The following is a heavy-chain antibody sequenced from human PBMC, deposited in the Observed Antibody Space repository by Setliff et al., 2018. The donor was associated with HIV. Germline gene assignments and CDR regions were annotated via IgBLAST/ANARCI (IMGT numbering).Heavy chain of an antibody. CDR1: GFTFSNYW. J-gene: IGHJ6*02. D-gene: IGHD6-19*01. Sequence: PGGSLRLSCAASGFTFSNYWMNWVRQAPGKGLEWVANIKQDGSEKYYVDSVKGRFTISRDNAKNSLSLQMNSLRAEDTAVYYCARPGGIAGTGRYYAMDVWGQGTTVTVSS. V-gene: IGHV3-7*01. CDR2: IKQDGSEK. CDR3: ARPGGIAGTGRYYAMDV.